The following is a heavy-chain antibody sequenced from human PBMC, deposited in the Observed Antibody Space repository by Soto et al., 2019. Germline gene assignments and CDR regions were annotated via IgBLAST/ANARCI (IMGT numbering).Heavy chain of an antibody. D-gene: IGHD2-21*01. J-gene: IGHJ4*02. CDR3: ARWGSRYSHY. CDR2: IYHSGST. V-gene: IGHV4-31*03. Sequence: QVQLQESGPGLVKPSQTLSLTCTVSGGSITTSAGYYWSWIRQHPGKGLEWIGYIYHSGSTSYNPSLKSRLTISADTSKNQFALNLSSLTAAETAVYSCARWGSRYSHYWGQGTLVTVSS. CDR1: GGSITTSAGYY.